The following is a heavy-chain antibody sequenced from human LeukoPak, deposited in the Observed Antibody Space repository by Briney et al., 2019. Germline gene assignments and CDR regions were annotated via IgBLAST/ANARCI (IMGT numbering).Heavy chain of an antibody. CDR2: IYHSGST. Sequence: SETLSLTCAVSGGSISSSNWWSWVRQPPGKGLEWIGEIYHSGSTNYNPSLKSRVTISVDKSKNQFSLKLSSVTAADTAVYYCARQGYCSGTSCYAGGDWFDPWGQGTLVTVSS. J-gene: IGHJ5*02. CDR1: GGSISSSNW. V-gene: IGHV4-4*02. CDR3: ARQGYCSGTSCYAGGDWFDP. D-gene: IGHD2-2*01.